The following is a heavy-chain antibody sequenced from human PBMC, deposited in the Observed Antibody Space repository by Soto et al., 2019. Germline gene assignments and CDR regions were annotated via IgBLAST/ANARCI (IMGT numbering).Heavy chain of an antibody. V-gene: IGHV3-23*01. CDR3: AKDGRIAVALDWFDP. D-gene: IGHD6-19*01. CDR1: GFTFSSYA. J-gene: IGHJ5*02. CDR2: ISGRGGST. Sequence: EVQLLESGGGLVQPGGSLRLSCAASGFTFSSYAMSWVRQAPGKGLEWVSAISGRGGSTYYADSVKGRFTISRDNSKNTLYLQMNSLRAEDTAVYYCAKDGRIAVALDWFDPWGQGTLVTVSS.